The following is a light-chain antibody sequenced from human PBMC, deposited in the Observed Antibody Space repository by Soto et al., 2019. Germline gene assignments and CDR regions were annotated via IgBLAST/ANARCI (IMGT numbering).Light chain of an antibody. J-gene: IGKJ2*01. V-gene: IGKV2-28*01. CDR2: LGS. CDR3: MQALQTPYT. Sequence: EIVMTQSPASLPVTPGEPASISCRSSQRLLHSNGYHFLDWYLQKPGQSPQLLIYLGSYRASGVPDRVSGSGAGTDFTLEISRVEAEDVAVYYCMQALQTPYTFGQGTKLEIK. CDR1: QRLLHSNGYHF.